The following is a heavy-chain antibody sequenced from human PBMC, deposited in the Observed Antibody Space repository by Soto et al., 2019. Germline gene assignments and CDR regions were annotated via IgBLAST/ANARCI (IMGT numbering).Heavy chain of an antibody. CDR1: GFTFDDYT. CDR2: ISWDGGST. V-gene: IGHV3-43*01. Sequence: EVQLVESGGVVVQPGGSLRLSCAASGFTFDDYTMHWVRQAPGKGLEWVSLISWDGGSTYYADSVKGRFTISRDNSKNSLYLQMSSLTAEDSAIYYCARGSTDSYPGSRIFDFWGRGTLVTVSS. J-gene: IGHJ4*02. CDR3: ARGSTDSYPGSRIFDF. D-gene: IGHD3-10*01.